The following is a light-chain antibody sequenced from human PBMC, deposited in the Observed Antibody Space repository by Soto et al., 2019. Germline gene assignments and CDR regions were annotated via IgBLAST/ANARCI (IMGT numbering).Light chain of an antibody. Sequence: DVVMTQSPLSLPVTLGQPASISCRSSQSLVSSDGNTYLNWFHQRPGQSPRRLIYKVSNRDSGVPDRFSGSGSGTEFTLTISRVEAEDAGVYYCMQAAQWPRNFGPGTKVDIK. CDR2: KVS. V-gene: IGKV2-30*01. J-gene: IGKJ3*01. CDR1: QSLVSSDGNTY. CDR3: MQAAQWPRN.